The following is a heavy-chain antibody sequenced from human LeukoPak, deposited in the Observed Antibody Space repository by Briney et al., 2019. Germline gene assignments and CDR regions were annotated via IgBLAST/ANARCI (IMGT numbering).Heavy chain of an antibody. J-gene: IGHJ5*02. D-gene: IGHD3-10*01. V-gene: IGHV3-11*04. CDR2: ISSSGSTI. Sequence: GGSLRLSCAASGFTFSDYYMSWIRQAPGKGLEWVSYISSSGSTIYYADSVKGRFTISRDNAKNSLYLQMNSLRAEDTAVYYCAIVTVLLWFGDYNWFDPWGQGTLVTVSS. CDR3: AIVTVLLWFGDYNWFDP. CDR1: GFTFSDYY.